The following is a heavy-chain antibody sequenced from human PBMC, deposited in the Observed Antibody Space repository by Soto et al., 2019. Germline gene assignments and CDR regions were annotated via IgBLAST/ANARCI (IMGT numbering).Heavy chain of an antibody. J-gene: IGHJ5*02. Sequence: LYLTCPVSGGSISSGCYYWSWIRQHPGKGLEWIGYIYYSGSTYYNPSLKSRVTISVDTSKNQFSLKLSSVTAADTAVYYCARDWGGGSYNPSITMIVVGPFDPWGQGTLVTVSS. V-gene: IGHV4-31*03. D-gene: IGHD3-22*01. CDR3: ARDWGGGSYNPSITMIVVGPFDP. CDR2: IYYSGST. CDR1: GGSISSGCYY.